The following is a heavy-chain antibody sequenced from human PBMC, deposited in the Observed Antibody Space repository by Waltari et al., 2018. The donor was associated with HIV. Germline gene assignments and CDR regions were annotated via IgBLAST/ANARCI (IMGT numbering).Heavy chain of an antibody. CDR3: ARDFWSGYSLYRDQ. D-gene: IGHD3-3*01. J-gene: IGHJ4*02. CDR1: GFTFSRYW. V-gene: IGHV3-7*01. Sequence: EVQLVESGGGLVQPGGSLRLSCAASGFTFSRYWMSWVRQAAGKGVEEVNKKKQDGSEKDYVDSGKGRFTISRDNAKNSLFLQMNYLRAEDTAVYYCARDFWSGYSLYRDQWGQGILVTVSS. CDR2: KKQDGSEK.